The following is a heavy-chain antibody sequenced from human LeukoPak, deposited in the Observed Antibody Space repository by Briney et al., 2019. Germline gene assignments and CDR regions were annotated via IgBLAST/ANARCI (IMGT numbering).Heavy chain of an antibody. CDR2: FDPEDGET. J-gene: IGHJ4*02. Sequence: ASVKVSCKVSGYTLTELSMHWVRQAPGKGLEWMGGFDPEDGETIYAQKCQGRDTMTEDTSTDTAYMELSSLRSEDTAVYYCATASVVGATQSFDYWGQGTLVTVSS. D-gene: IGHD1-26*01. CDR1: GYTLTELS. CDR3: ATASVVGATQSFDY. V-gene: IGHV1-24*01.